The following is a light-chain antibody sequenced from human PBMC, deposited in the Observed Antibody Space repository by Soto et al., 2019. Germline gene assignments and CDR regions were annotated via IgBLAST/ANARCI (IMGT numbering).Light chain of an antibody. V-gene: IGKV4-1*01. Sequence: DIVMTQSPDSLAVSLVERATINCKSSQSLLYSSNNKNFLAWYQQKPGQPPKLLFYWASTRQSGVPDRFSGSGSGTDFTLTITSVQAEDVAVYYCQQYYSSLAITLGQGTRLEIK. CDR2: WAS. J-gene: IGKJ5*01. CDR1: QSLLYSSNNKNF. CDR3: QQYYSSLAIT.